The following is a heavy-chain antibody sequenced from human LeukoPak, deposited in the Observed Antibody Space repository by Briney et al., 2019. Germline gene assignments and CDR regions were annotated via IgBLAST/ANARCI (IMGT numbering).Heavy chain of an antibody. Sequence: PGRSLRLSCAASGFSFNSFAMHWVRQAPGKGLEWVALMSYDGTNKYYADSVKGRFTISRDNSKNTLYLQMNSLRAEDTAVYYCARDRDSSGWSLGDYWGQGTLVTVSS. CDR1: GFSFNSFA. CDR2: MSYDGTNK. V-gene: IGHV3-30*04. J-gene: IGHJ4*02. D-gene: IGHD6-19*01. CDR3: ARDRDSSGWSLGDY.